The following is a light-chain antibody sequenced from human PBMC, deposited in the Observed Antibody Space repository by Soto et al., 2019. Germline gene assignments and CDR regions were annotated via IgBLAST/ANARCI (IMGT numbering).Light chain of an antibody. V-gene: IGKV1-5*01. Sequence: DIQMTQSPSTLSASVGDRVTITCRASQSISSWLAWYQQKPGKAPKLLIYDASSLESGVPSRFSGSGSGTEFTLTSSSLQPDAFATYYCQQYNSYSYTFGQVTKLGIK. J-gene: IGKJ2*01. CDR3: QQYNSYSYT. CDR1: QSISSW. CDR2: DAS.